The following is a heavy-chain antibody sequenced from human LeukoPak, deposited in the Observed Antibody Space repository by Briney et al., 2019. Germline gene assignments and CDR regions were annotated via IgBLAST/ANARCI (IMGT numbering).Heavy chain of an antibody. J-gene: IGHJ4*02. CDR1: GFTFSSYA. Sequence: GGSLRLSCAASGFTFSSYAMSWVRQAPGKGLEWVSAISGSGGSTYYADSVKGRFTISRDNSKNTLYLQMNSLKTEDTAVYYCTTVLIIVVTHLDYWAREPWSPSPQ. CDR3: TTVLIIVVTHLDY. CDR2: ISGSGGST. V-gene: IGHV3-23*01. D-gene: IGHD3-22*01.